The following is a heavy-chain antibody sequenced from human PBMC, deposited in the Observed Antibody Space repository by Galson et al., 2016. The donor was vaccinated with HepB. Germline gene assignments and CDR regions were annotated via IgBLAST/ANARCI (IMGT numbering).Heavy chain of an antibody. Sequence: SVKVSCKASGGIFSSYTISWVRQAPGQGLEWMGRIIPIIGIENYAQKFQGRVTITADKSTSTAYMELSSLTSEDTAVYYCQCGGLRADFDYWGQGTLVTVSS. V-gene: IGHV1-69*02. D-gene: IGHD4-23*01. CDR3: QCGGLRADFDY. CDR1: GGIFSSYT. J-gene: IGHJ4*02. CDR2: IIPIIGIE.